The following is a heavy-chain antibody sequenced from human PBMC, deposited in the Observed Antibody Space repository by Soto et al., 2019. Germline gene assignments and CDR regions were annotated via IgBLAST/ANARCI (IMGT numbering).Heavy chain of an antibody. J-gene: IGHJ4*02. CDR1: GFTVSSNY. D-gene: IGHD3-16*02. V-gene: IGHV3-66*01. CDR2: IYSGGST. Sequence: GGSLRLSCAASGFTVSSNYMSWVRQAPGKGLEWVSVIYSGGSTYYADSVKGRFTISRDNSKNTLYLQMNSLRAEDTAVYYCARADYIWGSYRYTDLFYFDYWGQGTLVTVSS. CDR3: ARADYIWGSYRYTDLFYFDY.